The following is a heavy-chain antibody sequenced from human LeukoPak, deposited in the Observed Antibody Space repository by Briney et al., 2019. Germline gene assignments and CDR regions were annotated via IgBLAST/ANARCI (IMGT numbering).Heavy chain of an antibody. V-gene: IGHV2-70*04. J-gene: IGHJ4*02. CDR1: GFALRTSGMR. Sequence: SGPTLVNPTQTLTLTCTFSGFALRTSGMRVSWIRQPPGKALEAHARIDWDGDKVYSTSLKTRLTISKDTSKNQVVLTMTNMDPVDTATYYCARMVYDSSGYYLDYWGQGTLVTVSS. CDR2: IDWDGDK. D-gene: IGHD3-22*01. CDR3: ARMVYDSSGYYLDY.